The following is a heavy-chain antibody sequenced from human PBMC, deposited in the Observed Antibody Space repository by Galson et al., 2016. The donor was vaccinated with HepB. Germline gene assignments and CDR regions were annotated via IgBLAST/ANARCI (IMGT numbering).Heavy chain of an antibody. CDR2: VYYTGNT. Sequence: LSLTCTASGGSVGSSSYYWGWIRQPPGKGLEWIGSVYYTGNTYDNPSLKSRVTISVDPSKNQFSLKLSSVTAADTAVYYCAREYSSSHGMDVWGLGTTVTVSS. V-gene: IGHV4-39*01. CDR3: AREYSSSHGMDV. D-gene: IGHD6-6*01. J-gene: IGHJ6*02. CDR1: GGSVGSSSYY.